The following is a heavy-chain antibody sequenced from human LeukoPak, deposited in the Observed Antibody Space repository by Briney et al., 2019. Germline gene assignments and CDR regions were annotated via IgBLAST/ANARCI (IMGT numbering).Heavy chain of an antibody. CDR3: ARDLGVGSFDY. CDR2: INAGDGNT. V-gene: IGHV1-3*03. J-gene: IGHJ4*02. CDR1: GYTFTSYA. D-gene: IGHD2-8*01. Sequence: RRASVKVSCKTSGYTFTSYAMHWVRQAPGQRLEWMGWINAGDGNTKCSQEFQGRVTITRDTSASTAYMELSSLRSEDMAVYYCARDLGVGSFDYWGQGTLVTVSS.